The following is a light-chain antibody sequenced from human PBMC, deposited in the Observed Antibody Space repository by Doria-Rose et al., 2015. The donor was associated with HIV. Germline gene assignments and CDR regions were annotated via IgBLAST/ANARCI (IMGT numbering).Light chain of an antibody. CDR2: KVS. J-gene: IGKJ2*03. CDR1: LGLVHSDGNTY. Sequence: DIVLTQTPLSSPVALGQPASISCRSSLGLVHSDGNTYLTWLHQRPGQPPRLLIYKVSNRFSGVPDRFSGSGAGTDFTLRISRVEAEDVGVYYCLQGTQSPPYSLGQGTKLEIK. V-gene: IGKV2-24*01. CDR3: LQGTQSPPYS.